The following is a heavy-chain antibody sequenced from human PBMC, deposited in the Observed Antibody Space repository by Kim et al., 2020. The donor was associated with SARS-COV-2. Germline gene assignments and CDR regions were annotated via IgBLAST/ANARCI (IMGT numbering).Heavy chain of an antibody. V-gene: IGHV4-39*01. J-gene: IGHJ3*02. D-gene: IGHD3-10*01. CDR3: ARLMVRGVIVGGDAFDI. Sequence: LKSRVTISVDTSKNQFSLKLSSVTAADTAVYYCARLMVRGVIVGGDAFDIWGQGTMVTVSS.